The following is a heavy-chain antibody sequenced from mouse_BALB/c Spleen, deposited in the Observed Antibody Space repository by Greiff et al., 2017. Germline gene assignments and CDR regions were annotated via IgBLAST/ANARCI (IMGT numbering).Heavy chain of an antibody. J-gene: IGHJ3*01. V-gene: IGHV5-9-3*01. D-gene: IGHD1-1*01. CDR2: ISSGGSYT. CDR1: GFTFSSYA. CDR3: ARRGGTTEGFAY. Sequence: EVQVMESGGGLVKPGGSLKLSCAASGFTFSSYAMSWVRQTPEKRLEWVATISSGGSYTYYPDSVKGRVTISRDNAKNTLYLQMSSLRSEDTAMYYCARRGGTTEGFAYWGQGTLVTVSA.